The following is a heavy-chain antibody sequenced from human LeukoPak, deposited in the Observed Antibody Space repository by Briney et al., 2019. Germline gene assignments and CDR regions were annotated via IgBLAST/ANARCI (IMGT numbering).Heavy chain of an antibody. CDR1: GGSISSSSYH. CDR3: ARLFSSTLYFDY. Sequence: SETLSLTCTVSGGSISSSSYHWGWIRQPPGKGLEWIGSIYYSGGTYYNPSLKGRVTISVDTSKNQFSLKLSSVTAADTAVYYCARLFSSTLYFDYWGQGTLVTVSS. D-gene: IGHD3-10*02. CDR2: IYYSGGT. J-gene: IGHJ4*02. V-gene: IGHV4-39*01.